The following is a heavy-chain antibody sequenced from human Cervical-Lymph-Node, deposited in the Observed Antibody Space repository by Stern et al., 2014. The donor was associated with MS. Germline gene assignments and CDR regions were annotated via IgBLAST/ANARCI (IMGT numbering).Heavy chain of an antibody. CDR1: GLTFSSYG. D-gene: IGHD6-19*01. Sequence: VQLVESGGGAVQPGRSLRLSCAATGLTFSSYGMHWVRQAPGKGLVWAAVLWYGGSNKYYADSVTGRLTITRDNSKNTLYLQMDSRRAEDTAVYYCARDRAVSIYYYYGMDVWGQGTTVTVSS. V-gene: IGHV3-33*01. CDR2: LWYGGSNK. J-gene: IGHJ6*02. CDR3: ARDRAVSIYYYYGMDV.